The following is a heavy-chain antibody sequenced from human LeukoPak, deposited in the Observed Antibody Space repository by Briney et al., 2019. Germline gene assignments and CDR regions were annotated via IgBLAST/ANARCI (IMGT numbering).Heavy chain of an antibody. D-gene: IGHD2-2*01. Sequence: GRSLRLSCAASGFTFSSYAMHWVRQAPGKGLEWVAVISYDGSNKYYADSVKGRFTISRDNSKNTLYLQMNSLRAEDTAVYYCARAPDCSSTSCPNDAFDIWGQGTMVTVSS. CDR3: ARAPDCSSTSCPNDAFDI. CDR2: ISYDGSNK. V-gene: IGHV3-30-3*01. J-gene: IGHJ3*02. CDR1: GFTFSSYA.